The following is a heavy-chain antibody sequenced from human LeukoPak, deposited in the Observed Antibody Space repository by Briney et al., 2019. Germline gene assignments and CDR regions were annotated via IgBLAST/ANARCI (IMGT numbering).Heavy chain of an antibody. Sequence: GGSLRLSCAASGFTFSSCAMSWVRQAPGKGLEWVSVISGSSLSAYYADSVKGRFTISRDNSKNTLYLQMNSLGVEDTAVYYCAKDPCTDGVCYTSSYYGLDVWGLGTTVTVSS. CDR2: ISGSSLSA. D-gene: IGHD2-8*01. CDR3: AKDPCTDGVCYTSSYYGLDV. CDR1: GFTFSSCA. V-gene: IGHV3-23*01. J-gene: IGHJ6*02.